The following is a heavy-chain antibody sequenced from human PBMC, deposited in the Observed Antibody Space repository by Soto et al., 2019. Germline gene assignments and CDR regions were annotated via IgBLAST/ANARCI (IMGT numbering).Heavy chain of an antibody. CDR1: VFTFSSYA. V-gene: IGHV3-23*01. CDR2: ISGSGGST. J-gene: IGHJ6*02. Sequence: GGSLRLSCAASVFTFSSYAMSWVRQAPGKGLEWVSAISGSGGSTYYADSVKGRFTISRYNSKNTLYLQMNSLRAEDTAVYYCAKLQGSGSYQYCYYYYGMEVWGQGTTVTVSS. CDR3: AKLQGSGSYQYCYYYYGMEV. D-gene: IGHD3-10*01.